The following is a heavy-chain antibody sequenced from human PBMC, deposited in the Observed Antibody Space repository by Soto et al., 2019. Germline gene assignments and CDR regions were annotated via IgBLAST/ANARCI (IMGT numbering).Heavy chain of an antibody. V-gene: IGHV4-38-2*01. Sequence: SETLSLTCAVSGYSIRSGYFWGWIRQPPGKGLEWIGSMYHSGITYYNLSLKSRVTISVDRSQNQFSLRLHSMTAADTALHYCATYSYLLDTSGYHDVWGQGLQVTVSS. CDR3: ATYSYLLDTSGYHDV. D-gene: IGHD3-22*01. CDR2: MYHSGIT. J-gene: IGHJ4*02. CDR1: GYSIRSGYF.